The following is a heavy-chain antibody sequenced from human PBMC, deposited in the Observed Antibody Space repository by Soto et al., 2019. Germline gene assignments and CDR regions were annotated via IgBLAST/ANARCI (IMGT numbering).Heavy chain of an antibody. CDR1: GGTFSSYA. CDR3: ASHDDSRGYCYRGLDY. J-gene: IGHJ4*02. CDR2: IIPIFGTA. V-gene: IGHV1-69*12. Sequence: QVQLVQSGAEVKKPGSSVKVSCKASGGTFSSYAISWVRQAPGQGLEWMGGIIPIFGTADYAQRFQGRVTLTADESTSTSDSLLSCLGSEVTAVDYCASHDDSRGYCYRGLDYWGQGTLVNVSS. D-gene: IGHD3-22*01.